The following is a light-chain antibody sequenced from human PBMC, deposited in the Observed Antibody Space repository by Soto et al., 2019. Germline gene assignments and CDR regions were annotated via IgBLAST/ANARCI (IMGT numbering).Light chain of an antibody. J-gene: IGLJ2*01. CDR2: LNSDGSH. Sequence: QSVLTQSPSASASLGASVKLTCTLSSGHSSYAIAWHQQQPEKGPRYLMKLNSDGSHSKGDGIPDRVSGSSSGAERYLTLSSLQSEDEADYYCQTWGTGIHVVFGGGTKLTVL. CDR1: SGHSSYA. CDR3: QTWGTGIHVV. V-gene: IGLV4-69*01.